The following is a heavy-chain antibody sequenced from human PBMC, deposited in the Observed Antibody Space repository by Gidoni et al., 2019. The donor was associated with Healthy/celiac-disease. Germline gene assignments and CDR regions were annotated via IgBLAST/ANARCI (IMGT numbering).Heavy chain of an antibody. J-gene: IGHJ3*02. CDR3: AREGCSGGSCYSDDAFDI. CDR1: GFTFSSSW. CDR2: IKQDGSEK. V-gene: IGHV3-7*01. D-gene: IGHD2-15*01. Sequence: EVQLVESGGGLVQPGGSLRLSCAASGFTFSSSWMSWVRQAPGKGLEWVANIKQDGSEKYYVDSVKGRFTISRDNAKNSLYLQMNSLRAEDTAVYYCAREGCSGGSCYSDDAFDIWGQGTMVTVSS.